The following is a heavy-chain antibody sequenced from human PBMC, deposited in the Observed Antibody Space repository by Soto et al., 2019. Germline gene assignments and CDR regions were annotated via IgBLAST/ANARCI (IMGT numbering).Heavy chain of an antibody. J-gene: IGHJ4*02. Sequence: QVQLQESGPGLVKPSQTLSLTCTVSGGSISSGGYYWSWSRQQPGKGLEWIGYIYYSGSTYYNPSLKSRVTRPVDTYKNQSSLKLSSVTAADTAVYYGARSFGVAAAGPFDYWGQGTLVTVSS. V-gene: IGHV4-31*03. D-gene: IGHD6-13*01. CDR1: GGSISSGGYY. CDR3: ARSFGVAAAGPFDY. CDR2: IYYSGST.